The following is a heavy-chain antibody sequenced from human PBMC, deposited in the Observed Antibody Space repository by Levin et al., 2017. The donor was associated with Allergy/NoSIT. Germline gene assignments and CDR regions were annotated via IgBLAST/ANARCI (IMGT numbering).Heavy chain of an antibody. CDR2: IYYNGST. Sequence: TLSLTCTVSGGSMSSFYWSWIRQPPGKGLEWIGNIYYNGSTNYNPSLRSRVTISVDTSKNQLSLKLNSVIAADTAVYFCARSYGSGSDRGTYYFDNWGQGTLVTVSS. D-gene: IGHD3-10*01. J-gene: IGHJ4*02. V-gene: IGHV4-59*01. CDR1: GGSMSSFY. CDR3: ARSYGSGSDRGTYYFDN.